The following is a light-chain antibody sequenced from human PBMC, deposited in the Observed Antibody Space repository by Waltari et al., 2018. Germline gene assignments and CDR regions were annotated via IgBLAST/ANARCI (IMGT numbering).Light chain of an antibody. CDR3: QQYDNWPPT. CDR2: GAS. V-gene: IGKV3-15*01. CDR1: QSVKSN. Sequence: EVLLTQSPAMASVSPGEIAALFCRASQSVKSNVAWYQQKPGQAPRLLLYGASTRATGVPVRFSGSGSGTEFTLTISSLQSEDFAVYYCQQYDNWPPTFGGGAKVEIK. J-gene: IGKJ4*01.